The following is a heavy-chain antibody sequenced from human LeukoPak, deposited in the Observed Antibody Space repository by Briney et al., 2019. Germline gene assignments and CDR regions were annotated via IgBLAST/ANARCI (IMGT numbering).Heavy chain of an antibody. Sequence: SETLSLTCTVSGGFISSYYWSWIRQPPGKGLEWIGYINYGGSTDYNPSLKSRVTMSVDTSKNQFSLKLSSVTAADTAVYFCGRRTSYDTLTGYIYWYFDLWGRGTLVTVSS. D-gene: IGHD3-9*01. CDR1: GGFISSYY. CDR2: INYGGST. V-gene: IGHV4-59*01. CDR3: GRRTSYDTLTGYIYWYFDL. J-gene: IGHJ2*01.